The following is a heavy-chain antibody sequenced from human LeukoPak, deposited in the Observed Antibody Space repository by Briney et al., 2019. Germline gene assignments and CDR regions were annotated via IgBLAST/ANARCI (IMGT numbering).Heavy chain of an antibody. V-gene: IGHV3-23*01. Sequence: GGSLRLSCAASGFTFSSYGMSWVRQAPGKGLEWVSAISGSGGSTYYADSVKGRFTISRDNSKNTLYLQMNSLRAEDTAVYYCASPGGGSGSYYHFDYWGQGTLVTVSS. D-gene: IGHD3-10*01. CDR3: ASPGGGSGSYYHFDY. CDR1: GFTFSSYG. J-gene: IGHJ4*02. CDR2: ISGSGGST.